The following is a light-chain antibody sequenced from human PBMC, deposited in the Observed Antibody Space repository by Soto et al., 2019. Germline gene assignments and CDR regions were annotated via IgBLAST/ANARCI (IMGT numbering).Light chain of an antibody. CDR3: QQYGSSPWT. J-gene: IGKJ1*01. CDR1: QSVSSS. Sequence: DIVLTQSPATLSLSPGQRATLSCRASQSVSSSLAWYQQKPGQAPRLLIYDASNRATGIPARFSGSGSGTDFTLTISSLEPEDFAVYYCQQYGSSPWTFGQGTKVDIK. V-gene: IGKV3-11*01. CDR2: DAS.